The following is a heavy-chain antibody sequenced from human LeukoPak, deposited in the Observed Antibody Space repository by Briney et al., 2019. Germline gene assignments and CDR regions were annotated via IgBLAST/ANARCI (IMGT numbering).Heavy chain of an antibody. J-gene: IGHJ4*02. CDR3: ARFVVRQWLINY. D-gene: IGHD6-19*01. CDR1: GGSVTYTNYY. CDR2: IYYNGKT. V-gene: IGHV4-39*01. Sequence: SETLSLTCTVSGGSVTYTNYYWGWIRQPPGKGLQWIGVIYYNGKTYYNPSLKSRVTVAVDTSKNQFSLKLSSVTAADTAVYYCARFVVRQWLINYWGQGALVTVSS.